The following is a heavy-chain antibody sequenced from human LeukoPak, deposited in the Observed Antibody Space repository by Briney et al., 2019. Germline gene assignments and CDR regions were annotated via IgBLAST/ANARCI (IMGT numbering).Heavy chain of an antibody. CDR1: GFTFSSYW. D-gene: IGHD3-16*02. CDR3: ARRGQAGYLY. Sequence: PGGSLRLSCAASGFTFSSYWMSWVRQPPGKGLEWIGEINHSGSTHYNPSLKSRVTISVDTSKNQFSLNLYSVTAADTAVYYCARRGQAGYLYWGQGTLVTVSS. J-gene: IGHJ4*02. V-gene: IGHV4-34*01. CDR2: INHSGST.